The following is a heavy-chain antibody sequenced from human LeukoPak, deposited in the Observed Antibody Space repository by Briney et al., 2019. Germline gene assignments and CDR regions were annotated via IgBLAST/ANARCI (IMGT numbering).Heavy chain of an antibody. Sequence: GGSPRLSCAASGFTFSSYAMHWVRQAPGKGLKWVAVISYDGSNKYYADSVKGRFTISRDNSKNTLYLQMNSLRAEDTAVYYCARGRGIAARPFPNHFDYWGQGTLVTVSS. CDR1: GFTFSSYA. CDR2: ISYDGSNK. J-gene: IGHJ4*02. CDR3: ARGRGIAARPFPNHFDY. V-gene: IGHV3-30*01. D-gene: IGHD6-6*01.